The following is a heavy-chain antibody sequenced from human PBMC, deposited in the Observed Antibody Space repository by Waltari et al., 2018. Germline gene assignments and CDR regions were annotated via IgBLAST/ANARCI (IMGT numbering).Heavy chain of an antibody. V-gene: IGHV1-2*02. CDR1: GYPFTDYY. J-gene: IGHJ3*02. CDR3: ARDVAGSQGGAFDI. D-gene: IGHD6-19*01. Sequence: QVQLVQSGTEVKKPGASVKVSCKASGYPFTDYYMHWLRQAPGQGLGWMGCINPNGDDANYAQIFQGGLTMTMDTSIDTGYLELGSLRSDDTAVYYCARDVAGSQGGAFDIWGQGTMVTVSS. CDR2: INPNGDDA.